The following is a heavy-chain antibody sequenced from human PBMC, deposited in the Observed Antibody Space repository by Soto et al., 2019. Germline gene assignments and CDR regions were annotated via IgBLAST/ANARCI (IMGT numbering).Heavy chain of an antibody. CDR1: GYIFTNYW. J-gene: IGHJ5*02. Sequence: GESLKISCKGSGYIFTNYWIGWVRQMPGKGLEWMGIIYPGDSHTIYSPSFQGQVTISADKSNSTAYLQWSSLKASDTAIYYCVRFGAYTYGSFLGWFDPWGQGALVTVSS. CDR3: VRFGAYTYGSFLGWFDP. D-gene: IGHD5-18*01. V-gene: IGHV5-51*01. CDR2: IYPGDSHT.